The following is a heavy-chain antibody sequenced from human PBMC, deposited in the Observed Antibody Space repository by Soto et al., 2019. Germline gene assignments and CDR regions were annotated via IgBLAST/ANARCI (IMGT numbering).Heavy chain of an antibody. Sequence: QVQLQESGPGLVKPSQTLSLSCTVSGASITNSAYYWTWIRQHTGKGLEWVGVIYYSGTTYYNPSLKSRVTISVDTSKNQFSLKLRSVTAADTAVHYCARGDYSKYGLGHWGQGTLVTVSS. D-gene: IGHD4-4*01. CDR2: IYYSGTT. V-gene: IGHV4-30-4*01. J-gene: IGHJ4*02. CDR3: ARGDYSKYGLGH. CDR1: GASITNSAYY.